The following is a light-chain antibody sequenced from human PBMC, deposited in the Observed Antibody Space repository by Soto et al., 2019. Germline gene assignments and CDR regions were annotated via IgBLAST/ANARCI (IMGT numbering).Light chain of an antibody. Sequence: QSALTQPRSVSGSPGQSVTISCTGTSSDVGGYDFVSWYQQHPGKAPRLIIFDVDQRPSGVPDRFSGSKSVNTASLNIAGLRGEDEADYYCCSYAGSSVAIFGGGTQLTVL. CDR1: SSDVGGYDF. CDR2: DVD. J-gene: IGLJ7*01. V-gene: IGLV2-11*01. CDR3: CSYAGSSVAI.